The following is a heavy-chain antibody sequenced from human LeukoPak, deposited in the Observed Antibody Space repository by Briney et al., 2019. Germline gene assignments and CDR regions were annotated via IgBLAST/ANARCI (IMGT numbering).Heavy chain of an antibody. CDR3: ARSSSRSSGYYGLTEYFQH. J-gene: IGHJ1*01. V-gene: IGHV3-30-3*01. D-gene: IGHD3-22*01. CDR2: ISYDGSNK. Sequence: VGSLRLSCAASGFTFSSYAMHWVRQAPGKGLEWVAVISYDGSNKYYADSVKGRFTISRDNSKNTLYLQMNSLRAEDTAVYYCARSSSRSSGYYGLTEYFQHWGQGTLVTVSS. CDR1: GFTFSSYA.